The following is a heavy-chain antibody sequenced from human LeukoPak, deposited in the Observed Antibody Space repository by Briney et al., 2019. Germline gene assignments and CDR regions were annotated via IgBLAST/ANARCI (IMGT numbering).Heavy chain of an antibody. D-gene: IGHD3-3*01. V-gene: IGHV1-2*02. CDR2: INPNSGGT. CDR3: ATSTIFGVVPLGY. CDR1: GYTFTGYY. Sequence: GASVKVSCKASGYTFTGYYMHWVRQAPGQGLEWMGWINPNSGGTNYAQKFQGRVTMTRDTSISTAYMELSRLRSDDTAVYYCATSTIFGVVPLGYWGHGTLVTVSS. J-gene: IGHJ4*01.